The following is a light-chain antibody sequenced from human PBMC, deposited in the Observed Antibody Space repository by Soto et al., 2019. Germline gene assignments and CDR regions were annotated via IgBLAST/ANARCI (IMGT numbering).Light chain of an antibody. Sequence: LKKVVSGSGVDLHWLPISSTETSSDVGGYNYVSWYQQHPGKAPKLMIYDVSNRPSGVSNRFSGSKSGNTASLTISGLQAEDEADYYCSSYTSSSTYVFGTGTKVTVL. J-gene: IGLJ1*01. CDR1: SSDVGGYNY. V-gene: IGLV2-14*01. CDR3: SSYTSSSTYV. CDR2: DVS.